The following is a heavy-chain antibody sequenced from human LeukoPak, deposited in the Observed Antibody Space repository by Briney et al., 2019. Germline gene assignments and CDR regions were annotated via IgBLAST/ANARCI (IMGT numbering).Heavy chain of an antibody. D-gene: IGHD6-25*01. CDR2: IIVSSRDT. V-gene: IGHV3-11*03. Sequence: GGSLRLSCVASGFTFTDFYMNWIRRAPGKGLEWISYIIVSSRDTNYADSVKGRFTISRDNAKNSLYLQMNNLRAEDTAVYYCVSVARLAANWGQGTLVTVSS. CDR3: VSVARLAAN. CDR1: GFTFTDFY. J-gene: IGHJ4*02.